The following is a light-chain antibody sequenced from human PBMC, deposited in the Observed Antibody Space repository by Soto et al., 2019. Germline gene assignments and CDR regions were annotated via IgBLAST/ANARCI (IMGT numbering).Light chain of an antibody. V-gene: IGLV2-14*01. J-gene: IGLJ1*01. Sequence: ALTQPASVSGSPGQSITISCTGTSSDVGGYSYVSWYQQLPGKAPTLMIYDVSDRPSGVSNRFSGSKSGNTASLTISGLQAEDEADYYCTSYTSSSLYVFGTGTKVTVL. CDR1: SSDVGGYSY. CDR3: TSYTSSSLYV. CDR2: DVS.